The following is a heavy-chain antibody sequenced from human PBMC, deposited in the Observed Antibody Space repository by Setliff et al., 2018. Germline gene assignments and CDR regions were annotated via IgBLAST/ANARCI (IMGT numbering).Heavy chain of an antibody. D-gene: IGHD3-9*01. J-gene: IGHJ3*02. CDR3: VRGANDILTTYALDI. Sequence: KSSETLSLTCTVSGGSISSYYWSWIRQPPGKGLEWIGYIYYSGSTNYNPSLKSRVTISVDTSKNQFSLKLSSVTAADTAVYYCVRGANDILTTYALDIWGEGTMVT. CDR1: GGSISSYY. V-gene: IGHV4-59*08. CDR2: IYYSGST.